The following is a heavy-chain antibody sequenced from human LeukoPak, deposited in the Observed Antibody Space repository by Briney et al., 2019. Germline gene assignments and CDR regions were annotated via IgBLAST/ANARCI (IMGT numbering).Heavy chain of an antibody. CDR2: TYYRSKWYY. CDR1: GDSVSSNSAT. CDR3: ARDLSSGLGDFDY. Sequence: SQTLSLTCATSGDSVSSNSATWNWIRQSPSRGLEWLGRTYYRSKWYYDYAVSVRSRVTINPDTSKNQFSLQLNSVTPEDTAVYYCARDLSSGLGDFDYWGQGTLVTVSS. V-gene: IGHV6-1*01. J-gene: IGHJ4*02. D-gene: IGHD3-16*01.